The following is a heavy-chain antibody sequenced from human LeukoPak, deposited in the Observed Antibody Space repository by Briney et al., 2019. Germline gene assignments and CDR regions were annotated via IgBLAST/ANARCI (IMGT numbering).Heavy chain of an antibody. Sequence: GGSLRLSCVASGFTFSSYWMHWVRQDPRKGLVWVSRISGDGRNINYADSVRGRFTISRDNAKNTLYLQMTNLRVEDTAVYYCATDWAWGGFDHWGQGALVTVSS. CDR2: ISGDGRNI. CDR3: ATDWAWGGFDH. V-gene: IGHV3-74*01. J-gene: IGHJ4*02. D-gene: IGHD3-16*01. CDR1: GFTFSSYW.